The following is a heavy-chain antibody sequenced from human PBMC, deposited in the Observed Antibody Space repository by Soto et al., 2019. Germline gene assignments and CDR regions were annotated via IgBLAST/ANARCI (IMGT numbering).Heavy chain of an antibody. D-gene: IGHD1-26*01. CDR1: GFTFSNYA. V-gene: IGHV3-23*01. Sequence: DVQLLESGGGLVQPGGSLRLSRSASGFTFSNYAMSWVRRIPGKGLEWVSAISGSGGSTNYEDSVKGRFTISRDNSKSTLYLQMNSLRVDDSAVYYCAKGSPYSGTYFHPWGQATLVTVSS. CDR2: ISGSGGST. CDR3: AKGSPYSGTYFHP. J-gene: IGHJ5*02.